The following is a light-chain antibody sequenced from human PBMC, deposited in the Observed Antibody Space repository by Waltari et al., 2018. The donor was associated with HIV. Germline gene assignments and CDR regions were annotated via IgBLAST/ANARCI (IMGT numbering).Light chain of an antibody. Sequence: EIVLTQSPATLSLSPGERATISCSANLSVSVYLAWYQQKCGQAPRLLIYDASTRATGIPVRFRGSGSGTDFTLTNSSLEPEDCAVYYCYQRSDWPRTFGQGTKVEIK. CDR1: LSVSVY. J-gene: IGKJ1*01. CDR2: DAS. CDR3: YQRSDWPRT. V-gene: IGKV3-11*01.